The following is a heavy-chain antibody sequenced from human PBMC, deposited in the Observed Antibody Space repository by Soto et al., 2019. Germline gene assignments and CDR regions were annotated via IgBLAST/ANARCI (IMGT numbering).Heavy chain of an antibody. Sequence: PSETLSLTCTVSGVSVSSYYWSWIRQPPGKGLEWIGYIYYSGSTNYNPSLKSRVTISVDTSKNQFSLKLSSVTAADTAVYYCATAPLGMTTHPLFDYWGQGTLVTVSS. V-gene: IGHV4-59*08. J-gene: IGHJ4*02. CDR2: IYYSGST. CDR3: ATAPLGMTTHPLFDY. CDR1: GVSVSSYY. D-gene: IGHD4-17*01.